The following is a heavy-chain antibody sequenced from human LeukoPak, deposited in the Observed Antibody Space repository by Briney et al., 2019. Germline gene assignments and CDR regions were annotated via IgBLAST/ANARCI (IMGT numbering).Heavy chain of an antibody. CDR1: GGSFSDYY. CDR3: AGGRQDVNMIVVVMAGVSYYLDV. D-gene: IGHD3-22*01. CDR2: MSPSGSP. J-gene: IGHJ6*03. Sequence: SETLSLTCAVYGGSFSDYYWTWIRQTPGKGLEWIGDMSPSGSPNYNPSLKSRVTISVDTSKNQFSLQLRSVTAADTAVYYCAGGRQDVNMIVVVMAGVSYYLDVWGKGTTVTVS. V-gene: IGHV4-34*01.